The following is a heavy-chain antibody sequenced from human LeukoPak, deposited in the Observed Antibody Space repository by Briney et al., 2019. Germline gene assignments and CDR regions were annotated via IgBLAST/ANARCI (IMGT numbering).Heavy chain of an antibody. Sequence: PGGSLRLSCAASGFTFSSYAMSWVRQAPGKGLEWVSAISGSGGSTYYADSVKGRFTISRDNSKNTLYLQMNSLRAEGTAVYYCARDLDGDYLHYGMDVWGQGTTVTVSS. CDR2: ISGSGGST. J-gene: IGHJ6*02. V-gene: IGHV3-23*01. CDR3: ARDLDGDYLHYGMDV. CDR1: GFTFSSYA. D-gene: IGHD4-17*01.